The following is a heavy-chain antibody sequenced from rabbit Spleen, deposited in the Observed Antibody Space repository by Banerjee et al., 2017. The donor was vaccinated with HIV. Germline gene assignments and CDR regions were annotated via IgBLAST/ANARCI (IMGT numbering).Heavy chain of an antibody. CDR1: GFSFNSGYD. CDR2: INAVTAKA. J-gene: IGHJ5*01. D-gene: IGHD1-1*01. Sequence: QSLEESGGGMVKPGDSLTLPFKASGFSFNSGYDMCWVRQAPGKGLEWIACINAVTAKAVYANGAKGRFPHAKTSSTTVTLQMPSLTVADTATYFCARYFFSSRRRHTRLVSDW. V-gene: IGHV1S40*01. CDR3: ARYFFSSRRRHTRLVSDW.